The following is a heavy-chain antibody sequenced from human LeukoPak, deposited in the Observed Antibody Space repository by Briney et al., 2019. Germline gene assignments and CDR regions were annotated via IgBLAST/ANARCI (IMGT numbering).Heavy chain of an antibody. D-gene: IGHD3-10*01. CDR3: AKAQYYYGSGSYPFDY. CDR2: IRYDGSNK. Sequence: GGSLRLSCAASGFTFSSYWMSWVRQAPGKGLEWVAFIRYDGSNKYYADSVKGRFTISRDNSKNTLYLQMNSLRAEDAAVYYCAKAQYYYGSGSYPFDYWGQGTLVTVSS. J-gene: IGHJ4*02. V-gene: IGHV3-30*02. CDR1: GFTFSSYW.